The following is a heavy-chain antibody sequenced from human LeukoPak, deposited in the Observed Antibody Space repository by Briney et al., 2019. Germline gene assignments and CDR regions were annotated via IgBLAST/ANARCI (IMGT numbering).Heavy chain of an antibody. CDR2: ISDIGSI. J-gene: IGHJ4*02. V-gene: IGHV4-59*08. CDR1: GFTFSSYW. Sequence: KTGGSLRLSCAASGFTFSSYWMSWVRQAPGKGLEWIAYISDIGSINYNPSLKSRVTISLDTSKNQFSLKLSSVTAADTAVYYCAGHHPRNTVDFWGQGTLVTVSS. CDR3: AGHHPRNTVDF. D-gene: IGHD2/OR15-2a*01.